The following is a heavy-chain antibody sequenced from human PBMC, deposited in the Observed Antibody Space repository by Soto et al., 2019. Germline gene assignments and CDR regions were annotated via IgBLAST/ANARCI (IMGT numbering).Heavy chain of an antibody. J-gene: IGHJ3*02. CDR2: TYYRSKWYN. D-gene: IGHD3-10*01. Sequence: SQTLSLTCAISGDSVSSNSAAWNWIRQSPSRGLEWLGRTYYRSKWYNDYAVSVKSRITINPDTSKNQFSLQLNSVTPEDMAVYYCARAVRVRGVIILDAFDIWGQGTMVTVSS. CDR3: ARAVRVRGVIILDAFDI. CDR1: GDSVSSNSAA. V-gene: IGHV6-1*01.